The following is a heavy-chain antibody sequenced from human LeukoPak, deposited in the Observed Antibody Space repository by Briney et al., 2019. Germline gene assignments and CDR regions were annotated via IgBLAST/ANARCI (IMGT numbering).Heavy chain of an antibody. J-gene: IGHJ4*02. CDR3: AKGLKYSSSDTAIGDY. CDR2: ISWDGGST. CDR1: GFTFDDYA. V-gene: IGHV3-43D*03. D-gene: IGHD6-13*01. Sequence: GGSLRLSCAASGFTFDDYAMHWVRQAPGKGLEWVSLISWDGGSTYYADSVKGRFTISRDNSKNSLYLQMNSLRAEDTALYYCAKGLKYSSSDTAIGDYWGQGTLVTVSS.